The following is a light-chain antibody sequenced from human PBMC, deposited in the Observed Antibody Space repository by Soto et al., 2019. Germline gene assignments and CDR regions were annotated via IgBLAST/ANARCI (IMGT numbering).Light chain of an antibody. V-gene: IGLV1-44*01. Sequence: QSVLTQPPPTSGTPGQRVTISCSGSSTNIGSNTVNWYQQFPGTAPKLLIHVNNQRPSEVPDRFSGSKSGTSASLAISGLQSEDEADYYCAAWDDTLNGVVFGGGTKLTVL. CDR2: VNN. CDR1: STNIGSNT. J-gene: IGLJ2*01. CDR3: AAWDDTLNGVV.